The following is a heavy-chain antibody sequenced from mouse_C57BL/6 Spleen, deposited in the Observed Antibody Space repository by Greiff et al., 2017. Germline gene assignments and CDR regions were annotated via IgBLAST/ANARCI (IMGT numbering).Heavy chain of an antibody. CDR3: ARHYGSSPWFAY. CDR1: GFTFSSYG. CDR2: ISSGGSYT. J-gene: IGHJ3*01. V-gene: IGHV5-6*01. Sequence: EVKLQESGGDLVKPGGSLKLSCAASGFTFSSYGMSWVRQTPDKRLEWVATISSGGSYTYYPDSVKGRFTISRDNAKNTLYLQMSSLKSEDTAMYYCARHYGSSPWFAYWGQGTLVTVSA. D-gene: IGHD1-1*01.